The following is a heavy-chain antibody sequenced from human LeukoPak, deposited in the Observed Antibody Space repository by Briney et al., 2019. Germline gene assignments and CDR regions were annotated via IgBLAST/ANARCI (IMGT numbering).Heavy chain of an antibody. D-gene: IGHD3-3*01. CDR2: IKQDGSEK. Sequence: PGGSLRLSCAASGFTFSSYWMSWVRQAPGKGLEWVANIKQDGSEKYYVDSVKGRFTISRDNAKNSLYLQMNSLRAEDTAVYYCARGGGYYDFWSGYYRAYYFDYWGQGTLVTVSS. J-gene: IGHJ4*02. CDR3: ARGGGYYDFWSGYYRAYYFDY. V-gene: IGHV3-7*01. CDR1: GFTFSSYW.